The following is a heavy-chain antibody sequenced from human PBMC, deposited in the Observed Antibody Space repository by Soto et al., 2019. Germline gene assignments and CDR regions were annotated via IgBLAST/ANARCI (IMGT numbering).Heavy chain of an antibody. Sequence: PGETLTISCKGFGYSFTIYWIGWVRQIPGKGLEMKGSIYHSDSDTSYSPSFHGKVTISADKSISTAYLQCSSLKASDTATYYWSRCYDSFTGSPYKLFDTWGQGTLFS. CDR2: IYHSDSDT. J-gene: IGHJ5*02. V-gene: IGHV5-51*01. CDR1: GYSFTIYW. D-gene: IGHD3-9*01. CDR3: SRCYDSFTGSPYKLFDT.